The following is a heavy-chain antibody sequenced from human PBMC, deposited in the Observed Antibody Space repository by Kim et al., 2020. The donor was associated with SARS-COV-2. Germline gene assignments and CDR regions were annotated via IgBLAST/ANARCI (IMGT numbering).Heavy chain of an antibody. D-gene: IGHD3-10*01. Sequence: GESLKISCKGSGYSFTSYWIGWVRQMPGKGLEWMGIIYPGDSDTRYSPSFQGQVTISADKSISTAYLQWSSLKVSDTAMYYCARRGDGSGSYYPPSGYYYYMDVWGKGTTVTVSS. J-gene: IGHJ6*03. V-gene: IGHV5-51*01. CDR1: GYSFTSYW. CDR3: ARRGDGSGSYYPPSGYYYYMDV. CDR2: IYPGDSDT.